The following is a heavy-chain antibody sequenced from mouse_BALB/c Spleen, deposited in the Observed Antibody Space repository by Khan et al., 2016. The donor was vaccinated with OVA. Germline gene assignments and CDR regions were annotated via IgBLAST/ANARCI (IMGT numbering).Heavy chain of an antibody. CDR3: TRMIWDGAWFAY. V-gene: IGHV1-5*01. CDR1: GYTFTSYW. D-gene: IGHD4-1*01. Sequence: VKLQQSGPVLARPGASVKMSCKASGYTFTSYWMHWVKQRPGQGLEWIGDIYPGNTDTTYNQKFKGKAKLTAVTSNSTAYMEISSLTNEDSAVYYCTRMIWDGAWFAYGGQGTLVTVSA. CDR2: IYPGNTDT. J-gene: IGHJ3*01.